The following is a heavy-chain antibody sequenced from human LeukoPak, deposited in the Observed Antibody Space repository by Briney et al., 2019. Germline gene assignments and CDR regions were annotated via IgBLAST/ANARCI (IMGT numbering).Heavy chain of an antibody. CDR1: GYTFTGYY. CDR2: INPNSGGT. J-gene: IGHJ3*02. V-gene: IGHV1-2*06. Sequence: PSVKVSCKASGYTFTGYYMHWVRQAPGQGLEWMGRINPNSGGTNYAQKFQGRVTMTRDTSISTAYMELSRLRSDDTAVYYCARDSGGITSFPNDAFDIWGQGTMVTVSS. CDR3: ARDSGGITSFPNDAFDI. D-gene: IGHD3-10*01.